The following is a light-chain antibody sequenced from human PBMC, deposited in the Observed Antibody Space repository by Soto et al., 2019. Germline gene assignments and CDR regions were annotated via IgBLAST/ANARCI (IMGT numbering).Light chain of an antibody. V-gene: IGKV3-20*01. CDR3: QQYGSSGT. CDR2: GAS. J-gene: IGKJ1*01. Sequence: EVVLTQSPGTLSLSPGERATLSCRASQSVSNTYVAWYQHIPGQTPRLLIYGASNRATGIPDRFSGSGSGTDFTLTISRLEPEDFAVYYCQQYGSSGTFGQGTKVEIK. CDR1: QSVSNTY.